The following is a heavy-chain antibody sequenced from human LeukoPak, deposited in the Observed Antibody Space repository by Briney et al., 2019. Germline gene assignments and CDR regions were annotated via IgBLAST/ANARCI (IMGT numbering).Heavy chain of an antibody. J-gene: IGHJ4*02. CDR1: GFTFSVYY. Sequence: GGSLRLSCAASGFTFSVYYMSWLRQAPGRGLVCVSYISCSSNYTNYADSVKGRFTIARDNAKNSLYLQMNSLRAEDTAVYYCARGDCSGGSCYLFDYWGQGALVTVSS. V-gene: IGHV3-11*06. D-gene: IGHD2-15*01. CDR2: ISCSSNYT. CDR3: ARGDCSGGSCYLFDY.